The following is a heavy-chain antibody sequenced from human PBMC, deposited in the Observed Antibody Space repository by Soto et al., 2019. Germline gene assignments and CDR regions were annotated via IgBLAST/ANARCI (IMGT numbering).Heavy chain of an antibody. J-gene: IGHJ5*02. CDR2: IYYSGST. Sequence: SETLSLTCTVSGGSISSGGYYWSWIRQHPGKGLEWIGYIYYSGSTYYNPSLKSRVTISVDTSKNQFSLKLSSVTAADTAVYYPATVHVLRFWHSLPQNNWLDPCGQGTLVTVSS. V-gene: IGHV4-31*03. CDR3: ATVHVLRFWHSLPQNNWLDP. D-gene: IGHD3-3*01. CDR1: GGSISSGGYY.